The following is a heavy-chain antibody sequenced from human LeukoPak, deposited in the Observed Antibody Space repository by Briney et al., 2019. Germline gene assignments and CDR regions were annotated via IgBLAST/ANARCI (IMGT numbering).Heavy chain of an antibody. J-gene: IGHJ4*02. CDR2: ISGYNGNT. CDR1: GYTFTSYG. CDR3: ARVLRQGVAGTFGY. V-gene: IGHV1-18*01. D-gene: IGHD6-19*01. Sequence: ASVKVSCKASGYTFTSYGISWVRQAPGQGLEWMGWISGYNGNTNYAQKLQGRVTMTTDTSTSTAYMELRSLRSDDTVVYYCARVLRQGVAGTFGYWGQGTLVTVSS.